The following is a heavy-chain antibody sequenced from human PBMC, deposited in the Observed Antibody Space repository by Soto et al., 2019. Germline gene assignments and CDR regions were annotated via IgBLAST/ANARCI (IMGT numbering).Heavy chain of an antibody. Sequence: PGGSLRLSCAASGFTFSSYSMNWVRQAPGKGLEWVSYISSGSITIYYADSVKGRFTISRDNAKNSLYLQMNSLRDEDTAVYYCASELDALNWFDPWGQGTLVTVSS. CDR3: ASELDALNWFDP. D-gene: IGHD1-1*01. CDR1: GFTFSSYS. V-gene: IGHV3-48*02. CDR2: ISSGSITI. J-gene: IGHJ5*02.